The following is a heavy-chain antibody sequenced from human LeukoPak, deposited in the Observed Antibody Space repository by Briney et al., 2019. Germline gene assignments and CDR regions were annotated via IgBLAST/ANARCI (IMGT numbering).Heavy chain of an antibody. V-gene: IGHV1-2*02. CDR2: INPKSGAA. CDR1: GYIFSDYY. J-gene: IGHJ4*02. D-gene: IGHD6-13*01. Sequence: GASVKVSCKASGYIFSDYYMHWVRQAPGQGLEWLGWINPKSGAADYAQQFHGRVTMTRDTSINTDYMEMKRVTSDDTAVYYCARGAEAETSPLDFWGQGTLVIVSS. CDR3: ARGAEAETSPLDF.